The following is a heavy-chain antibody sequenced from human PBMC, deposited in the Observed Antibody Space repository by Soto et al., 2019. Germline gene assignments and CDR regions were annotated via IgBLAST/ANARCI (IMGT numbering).Heavy chain of an antibody. CDR2: ISSSSSYI. CDR1: GFTFSSYS. J-gene: IGHJ6*02. D-gene: IGHD4-17*01. Sequence: PGGSLRLSCAASGFTFSSYSMNWVRQAPGKGLEWVSSISSSSSYIYYADSVKGRFTISRDNAKNSLYLQMNSLRAEDTAVYYCARAKGADYGDYVFDSYYYYGMAVWGQGTTVTVSS. V-gene: IGHV3-21*01. CDR3: ARAKGADYGDYVFDSYYYYGMAV.